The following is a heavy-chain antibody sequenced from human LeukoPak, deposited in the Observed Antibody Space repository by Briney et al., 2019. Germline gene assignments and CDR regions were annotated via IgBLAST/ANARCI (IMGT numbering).Heavy chain of an antibody. CDR3: ARDLPGYCSSTSCSSNGMDV. V-gene: IGHV3-21*01. D-gene: IGHD2-2*01. CDR2: ISSSSSYI. CDR1: GFTFSSYS. Sequence: PGGSLRLSCAASGFTFSSYSMNWVRQAPGKGLEWVSSISSSSSYIYYADSVKGRFTISRDNAKNSLYLQMNSLRAEDTAVYYCARDLPGYCSSTSCSSNGMDVWGQGTTVTVSS. J-gene: IGHJ6*02.